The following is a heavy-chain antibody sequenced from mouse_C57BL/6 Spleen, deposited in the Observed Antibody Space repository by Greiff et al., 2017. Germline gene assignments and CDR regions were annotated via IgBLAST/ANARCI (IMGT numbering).Heavy chain of an antibody. CDR2: INPNNGGT. CDR1: GYTFTDYY. V-gene: IGHV1-26*01. Sequence: EVQLQQSGPELVKPGASVKISCKASGYTFTDYYMNWVKQSHGKSLEWIGDINPNNGGTSYNQKFKGKATLTVDKSSSTAYMELRSLTSEDSAVYYCERGGSSYVWFAYWGQGTLVTVSA. D-gene: IGHD1-1*01. J-gene: IGHJ3*01. CDR3: ERGGSSYVWFAY.